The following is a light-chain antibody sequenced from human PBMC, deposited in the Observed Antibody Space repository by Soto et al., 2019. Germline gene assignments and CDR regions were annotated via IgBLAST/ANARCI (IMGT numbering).Light chain of an antibody. J-gene: IGKJ1*01. CDR1: QSVSSSY. CDR2: GAS. Sequence: EIVLTQSPGTLSLSPGERATLSCRASQSVSSSYLAWYQQKPGQAPRRLIYGASDRATGIPDRFSGSGSETNCHLTISRLEPEDFEVYYCQQYGSSSGTFGQGTKVEIK. CDR3: QQYGSSSGT. V-gene: IGKV3-20*01.